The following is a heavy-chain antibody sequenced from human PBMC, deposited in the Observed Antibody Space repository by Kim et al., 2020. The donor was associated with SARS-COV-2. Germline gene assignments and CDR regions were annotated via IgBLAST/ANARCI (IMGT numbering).Heavy chain of an antibody. J-gene: IGHJ1*01. V-gene: IGHV3-48*02. CDR1: GFIFGSYS. D-gene: IGHD2-15*01. CDR2: ISGSSDAI. Sequence: GGSLRLSCEGSGFIFGSYSMNWVRQAPGKGLEWVSYISGSSDAIYYLDSVKGRFTISRVNAKNSLYLQMNSLRDEDTAVYYCARFIGDCSDGSCYLEY. CDR3: ARFIGDCSDGSCYLEY.